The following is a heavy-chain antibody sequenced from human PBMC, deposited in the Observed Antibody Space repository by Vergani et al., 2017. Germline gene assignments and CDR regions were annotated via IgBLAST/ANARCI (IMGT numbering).Heavy chain of an antibody. CDR1: GSPFSSYA. J-gene: IGHJ4*02. Sequence: EVQLVESGGGLVQPGGSLRLSCAASGSPFSSYAMNWVRQAPGKGLAWVSYISRSSSTIYYADSVKGRFTISRDNAKNSLHLQMNNLRAEDTAVYYCARQSRDVFCTNGGCPFGYWGQGALVTVSS. CDR3: ARQSRDVFCTNGGCPFGY. D-gene: IGHD2-8*01. V-gene: IGHV3-48*01. CDR2: ISRSSSTI.